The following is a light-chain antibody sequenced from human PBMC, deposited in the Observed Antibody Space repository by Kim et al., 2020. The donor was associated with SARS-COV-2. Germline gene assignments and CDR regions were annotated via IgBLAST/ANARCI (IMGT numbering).Light chain of an antibody. CDR3: QQYGNSPRT. V-gene: IGKV3D-20*01. CDR1: QSITGDN. J-gene: IGKJ1*01. Sequence: SPVERATPPCRARQSITGDNIASYQQKPGQTPRLLFYDTSTVATGIPDRCRGGGSGTDFTLTISRLEPEDFAVYYCQQYGNSPRTFGQGTKVDIK. CDR2: DTS.